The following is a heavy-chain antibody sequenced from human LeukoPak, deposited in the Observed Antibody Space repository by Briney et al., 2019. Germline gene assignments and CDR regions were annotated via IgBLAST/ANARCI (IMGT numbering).Heavy chain of an antibody. V-gene: IGHV3-23*01. D-gene: IGHD2-21*01. Sequence: GGSLRLSCAASGFTFSIFAMSWIRQAPGKGLEWVSSISSSGVGTYYADSVRGRFTISRDNSKNTLFPQMNSLRAEDSAVYYCAKDYVVGSIDYWGQGTLVTVSS. CDR3: AKDYVVGSIDY. J-gene: IGHJ4*02. CDR1: GFTFSIFA. CDR2: ISSSGVGT.